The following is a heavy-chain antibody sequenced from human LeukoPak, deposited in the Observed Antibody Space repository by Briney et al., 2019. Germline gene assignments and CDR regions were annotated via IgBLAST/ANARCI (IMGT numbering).Heavy chain of an antibody. Sequence: SDTLSLTCAVSGYSISSGYYWGWIRPPPGKGLEWIGIIYHSWSTYYNPSLKSRVTTSGDTSKNQFSLKLSSVTAADTAVYYCARIVSTMVRGVIAPSWFDPWGQGTLVTVSS. CDR3: ARIVSTMVRGVIAPSWFDP. D-gene: IGHD3-10*01. V-gene: IGHV4-38-2*01. J-gene: IGHJ5*02. CDR2: IYHSWST. CDR1: GYSISSGYY.